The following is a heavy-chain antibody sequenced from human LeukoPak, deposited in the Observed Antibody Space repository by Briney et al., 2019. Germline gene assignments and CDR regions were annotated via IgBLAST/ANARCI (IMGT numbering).Heavy chain of an antibody. D-gene: IGHD3-10*01. CDR2: INTNTGNP. CDR1: GYTFTSYA. CDR3: ARKTDYYGSGNLGY. V-gene: IGHV7-4-1*02. J-gene: IGHJ4*02. Sequence: VASVKVSCKACGYTFTSYAMNWVRQAPGQGLEWMGWINTNTGNPTYAQGFTGRFVFSLDTSVSTAYLQISSLKAEDTAVYYCARKTDYYGSGNLGYWGQGTLVTVSS.